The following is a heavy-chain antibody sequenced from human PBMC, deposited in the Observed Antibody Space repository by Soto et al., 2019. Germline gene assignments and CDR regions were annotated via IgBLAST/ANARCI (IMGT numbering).Heavy chain of an antibody. CDR3: ARDSDLSSGFDY. CDR1: GGSISSGGYY. CDR2: IYYSGST. Sequence: SETLSLTCTVSGGSISSGGYYWSWIRQHPGKGLEWIGCIYYSGSTYYNPSLKSRVTISVDTSKNQFSLKLSSVTAADTAVYYCARDSDLSSGFDYWGQGTLVTVSS. V-gene: IGHV4-31*03. J-gene: IGHJ4*02. D-gene: IGHD3-22*01.